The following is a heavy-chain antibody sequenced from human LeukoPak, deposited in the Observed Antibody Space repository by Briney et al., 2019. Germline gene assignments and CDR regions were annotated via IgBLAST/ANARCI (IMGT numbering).Heavy chain of an antibody. CDR2: IYYSGST. D-gene: IGHD2-15*01. CDR3: ASLRVAPTNWFDP. J-gene: IGHJ5*02. V-gene: IGHV4-59*01. Sequence: PSETLSLTCTASGGSISSYYWSWIRQPPGKGLEWIGYIYYSGSTNYNPSLKSRVTISVDTSKNQFSLKLSSVTAADTAVYYCASLRVAPTNWFDPWGQGTLVTVSS. CDR1: GGSISSYY.